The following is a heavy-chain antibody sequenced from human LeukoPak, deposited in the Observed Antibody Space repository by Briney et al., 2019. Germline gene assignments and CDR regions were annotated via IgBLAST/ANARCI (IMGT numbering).Heavy chain of an antibody. Sequence: GGSPRLSCAASGFIFSDYSMNWVRQAPGKGLEWVSYISSPSRTIDYADSVKGRFSISRDNVKKSLYLQINSPTAEDTAIYYCARDSRSRGRQFYLDYWGQGTLVTVSS. J-gene: IGHJ4*02. CDR1: GFIFSDYS. D-gene: IGHD1-26*01. CDR3: ARDSRSRGRQFYLDY. V-gene: IGHV3-48*01. CDR2: ISSPSRTI.